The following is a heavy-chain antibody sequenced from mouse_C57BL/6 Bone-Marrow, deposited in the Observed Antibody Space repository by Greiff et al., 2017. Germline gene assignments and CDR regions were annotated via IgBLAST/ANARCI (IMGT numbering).Heavy chain of an antibody. CDR3: GRGNYGYAMDY. D-gene: IGHD2-1*01. V-gene: IGHV1-11*01. CDR2: IYPVSGDT. Sequence: QVQLQESGAELASPGASVTLSCKASGYTFTDYIMNWVKQRPGQGLEWIGNIYPVSGDTNYNQKFKGKATFSVDRSSSTAYMVMSSLTSEDAAVYYCGRGNYGYAMDYWGQGTSVTVSS. J-gene: IGHJ4*01. CDR1: GYTFTDYI.